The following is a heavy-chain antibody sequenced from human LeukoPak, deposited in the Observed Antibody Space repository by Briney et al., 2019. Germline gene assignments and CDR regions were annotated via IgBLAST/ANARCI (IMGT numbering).Heavy chain of an antibody. D-gene: IGHD6-19*01. Sequence: PGESLKISCKGSGYSFTSYWIGWVRQMPGKGLEWMGIIYPGDSDTRYSPSFQGQVTISADKSISTAYLQWSSLKASDTAMYYCASSSHKSSSQAGGAFDIWGQGTMVTVSS. CDR2: IYPGDSDT. J-gene: IGHJ3*02. CDR3: ASSSHKSSSQAGGAFDI. V-gene: IGHV5-51*01. CDR1: GYSFTSYW.